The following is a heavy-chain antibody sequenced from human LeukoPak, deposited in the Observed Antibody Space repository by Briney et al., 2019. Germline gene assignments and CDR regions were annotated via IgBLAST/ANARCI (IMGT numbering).Heavy chain of an antibody. D-gene: IGHD1-7*01. CDR1: GFTFGSYS. CDR3: ARGGNYRYAFDI. V-gene: IGHV3-48*01. J-gene: IGHJ3*02. CDR2: ISFSGSTI. Sequence: GGSLRLSCAASGFTFGSYSMNWVRKAPGQGLEWVSYISFSGSTIYYADSVKGRFTISRDNAKNSLFLQMNSLRAEDTAVYYCARGGNYRYAFDIWGQGTMVTVSS.